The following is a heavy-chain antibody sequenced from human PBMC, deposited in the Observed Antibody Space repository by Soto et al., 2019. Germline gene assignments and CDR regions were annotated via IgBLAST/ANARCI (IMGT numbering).Heavy chain of an antibody. J-gene: IGHJ4*02. CDR3: AKDQSQVLRYFDWLPKRSFDY. CDR1: GFTFSSYA. D-gene: IGHD3-9*01. V-gene: IGHV3-23*01. CDR2: ISGSGGST. Sequence: GGSLRLSCAASGFTFSSYAMSWVRQAPGKGLEWVSAISGSGGSTYYADSVKGRFTISRDNSKNTLYLQMNSLRAEDTAVYYCAKDQSQVLRYFDWLPKRSFDYWGQGPLVTVS.